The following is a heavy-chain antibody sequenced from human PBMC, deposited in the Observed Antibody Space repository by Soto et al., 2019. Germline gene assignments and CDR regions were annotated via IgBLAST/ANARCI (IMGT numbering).Heavy chain of an antibody. CDR3: ARARWYYDSSGYLDY. D-gene: IGHD3-22*01. V-gene: IGHV4-31*03. CDR1: GGSISSGGYY. J-gene: IGHJ4*02. Sequence: KPSETLSLTCTVSGGSISSGGYYWSWIRQHPGKGLEWIGYIYYSGSTYYNPSLKSRVTISVDTSKNQFSLKLSSVTAADTAVYYCARARWYYDSSGYLDYWGQGTLVTVSS. CDR2: IYYSGST.